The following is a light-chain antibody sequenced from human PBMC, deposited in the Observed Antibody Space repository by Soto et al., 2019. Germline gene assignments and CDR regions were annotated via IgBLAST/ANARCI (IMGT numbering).Light chain of an antibody. CDR1: QSVSYN. V-gene: IGKV3-15*01. CDR2: GAF. CDR3: QQYKNWPPLT. Sequence: EIVMTQSPATVSVSPGETATLSCRASQSVSYNLAWYQQKPGQGLRLLIYGAFTRATGIPARFSGSGSGTEFTLTISSLQSEDVAVYDGQQYKNWPPLTFGGGTKVEIK. J-gene: IGKJ4*01.